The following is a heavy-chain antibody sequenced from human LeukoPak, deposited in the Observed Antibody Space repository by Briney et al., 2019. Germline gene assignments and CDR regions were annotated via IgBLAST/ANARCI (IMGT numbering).Heavy chain of an antibody. J-gene: IGHJ4*02. CDR1: GFTFSSYA. CDR2: ISYDGSNK. V-gene: IGHV3-30-3*01. D-gene: IGHD3-10*01. Sequence: GRSLRLSCAASGFTFSSYAMHWVRQAPGKGLEWVAVISYDGSNKYYADSVKGRFTISRDNSKNTLYLQMNSLRAEDTAVYYCARDHSDYGSGSYYGGYWGQGTLVTVSS. CDR3: ARDHSDYGSGSYYGGY.